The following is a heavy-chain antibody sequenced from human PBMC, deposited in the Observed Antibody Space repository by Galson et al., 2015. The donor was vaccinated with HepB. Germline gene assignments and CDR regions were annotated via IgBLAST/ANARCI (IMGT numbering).Heavy chain of an antibody. CDR2: ISYDGSDK. CDR3: GGLWYFDL. J-gene: IGHJ2*01. V-gene: IGHV3-30*04. Sequence: PLRLYCADSGVVVSRCAMHWVRQAPGKGLEWVAVISYDGSDKYYADFVKGRFTISRDNSKNTLYLQMNGLEIDDTAVYYCGGLWYFDLWGRGTLVTVSS. CDR1: GVVVSRCA.